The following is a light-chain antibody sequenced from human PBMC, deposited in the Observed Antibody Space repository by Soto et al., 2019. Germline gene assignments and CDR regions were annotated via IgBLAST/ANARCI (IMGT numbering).Light chain of an antibody. J-gene: IGLJ3*02. CDR2: EVS. CDR3: SSYTPSSTLV. CDR1: GSDVGGYDY. V-gene: IGLV2-14*01. Sequence: QSVLTQPASVSGSLGQSITISCTGTGSDVGGYDYVSWYQHHPGRAPKLIIYEVSHRPSGVSNRFSGSKSGNTASLTISGLQPEDETAYFCSSYTPSSTLVFGGGTKLTVL.